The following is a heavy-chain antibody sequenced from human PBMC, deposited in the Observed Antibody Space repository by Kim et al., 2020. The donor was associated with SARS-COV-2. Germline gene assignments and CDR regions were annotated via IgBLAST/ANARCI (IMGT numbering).Heavy chain of an antibody. CDR3: TRDRGSSGVWYFDL. V-gene: IGHV4-61*03. J-gene: IGHJ2*01. D-gene: IGHD6-6*01. Sequence: NPSLRSRVTISVDTSKNHFSLRLSSVTAADTAVYYCTRDRGSSGVWYFDLWGRGTLVTVSS.